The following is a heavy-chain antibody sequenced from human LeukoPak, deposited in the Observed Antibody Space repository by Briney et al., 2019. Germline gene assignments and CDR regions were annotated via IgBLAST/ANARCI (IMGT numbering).Heavy chain of an antibody. Sequence: PGGSLRLSCAASGFTFRSYWMTWVRQAPGKGLEWVANINQDGSNEYYLDSVKGRFTISRDNDKNSLYLQVNSLRAEDTAVYYCAKGGYINGYDYWGQGTLVTVSS. J-gene: IGHJ4*02. CDR2: INQDGSNE. CDR3: AKGGYINGYDY. V-gene: IGHV3-7*01. D-gene: IGHD5-18*01. CDR1: GFTFRSYW.